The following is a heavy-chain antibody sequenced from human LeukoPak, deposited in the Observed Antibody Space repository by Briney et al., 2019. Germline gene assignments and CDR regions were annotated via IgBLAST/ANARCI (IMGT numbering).Heavy chain of an antibody. V-gene: IGHV4-59*01. CDR3: ASFSSDGSGYDY. J-gene: IGHJ4*02. CDR1: GGSISSYY. Sequence: SETLSLTCTVSGGSISSYYWSWIRQPPGKGLEWIGYIYYSGSTNYNPSLKSRVTISVDTSKNPFSLKLSSVTAADTAVYYCASFSSDGSGYDYWGQGTLVTVSS. CDR2: IYYSGST. D-gene: IGHD3-10*01.